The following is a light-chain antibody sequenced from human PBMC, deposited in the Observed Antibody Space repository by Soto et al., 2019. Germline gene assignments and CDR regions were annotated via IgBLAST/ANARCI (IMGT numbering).Light chain of an antibody. J-gene: IGLJ1*01. Sequence: QSVLTQPASVSGSPGQSITISCTGTSGDVGGYNYVSWYQHHPGKAPKLLIYEVSYRPSGVSDRFSASKSGNTASLFISGLQAEDEADYYCSSYTSDSSYVFGSGTKVTVL. CDR1: SGDVGGYNY. CDR2: EVS. CDR3: SSYTSDSSYV. V-gene: IGLV2-14*01.